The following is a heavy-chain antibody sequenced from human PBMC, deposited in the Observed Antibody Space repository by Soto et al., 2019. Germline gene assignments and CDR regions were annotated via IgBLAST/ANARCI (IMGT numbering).Heavy chain of an antibody. CDR3: ARGDDYLPFDY. CDR1: GFIFSAYP. J-gene: IGHJ4*02. V-gene: IGHV3-64*01. CDR2: IRTNGGST. D-gene: IGHD4-17*01. Sequence: EVHLVESGAGLVQPGGSLRLSCAASGFIFSAYPMHWLRQAPGKGLEYVSAIRTNGGSTYYANSVKGRFTISRNNSKNTLYLQMGSLRAEDMAIYYCARGDDYLPFDYWGQGTVVTVSS.